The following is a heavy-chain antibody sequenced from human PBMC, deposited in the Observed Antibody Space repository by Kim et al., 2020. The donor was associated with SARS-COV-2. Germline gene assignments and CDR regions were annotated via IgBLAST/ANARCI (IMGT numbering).Heavy chain of an antibody. CDR3: AKDPEDFWSGYYVGGPFDY. J-gene: IGHJ4*02. D-gene: IGHD3-3*01. Sequence: GGSLRLSCAASGFTFSSYAMSWVRQAPGKGLEWVSAISGSGGSTYYADSVKGRFTISRDNSKNTLYLQMNSLRAEDTAVYYCAKDPEDFWSGYYVGGPFDYWGQGTLVTVSS. V-gene: IGHV3-23*01. CDR2: ISGSGGST. CDR1: GFTFSSYA.